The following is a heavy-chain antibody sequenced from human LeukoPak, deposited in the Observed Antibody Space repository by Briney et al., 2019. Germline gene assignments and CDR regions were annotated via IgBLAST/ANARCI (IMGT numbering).Heavy chain of an antibody. CDR1: GFTFSSYA. V-gene: IGHV3-23*01. CDR3: PRQSYASGWNPFDY. J-gene: IGHJ4*02. CDR2: ISGGGITT. D-gene: IGHD6-19*01. Sequence: GGSLRPSCAASGFTFSSYAMSWVRQAPGKGLEWVSTISGGGITTYYADSAKGRYTISRDNSKNTMFLQMNSLRADDTAVYYCPRQSYASGWNPFDYWGQGILVTVSS.